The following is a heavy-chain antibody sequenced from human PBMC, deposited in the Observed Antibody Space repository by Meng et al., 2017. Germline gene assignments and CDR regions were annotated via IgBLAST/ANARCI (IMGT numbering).Heavy chain of an antibody. D-gene: IGHD2-2*01. CDR1: GYTLTELS. CDR2: FDPEDGET. Sequence: ASVKVSCKVSGYTLTELSMHWVRQAPGKGLEWMGGFDPEDGETIYAQKFQGRVTMTEDISTDTAYMELSSLRSEDTAVYYCATDSPASGYYYGMDVWGQGTTVTVSS. CDR3: ATDSPASGYYYGMDV. V-gene: IGHV1-24*01. J-gene: IGHJ6*02.